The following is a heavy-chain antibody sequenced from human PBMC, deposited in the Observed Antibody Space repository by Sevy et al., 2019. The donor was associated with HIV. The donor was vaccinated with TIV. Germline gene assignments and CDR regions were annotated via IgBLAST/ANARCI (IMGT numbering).Heavy chain of an antibody. J-gene: IGHJ5*02. CDR3: AKAEGVPPNWFDP. CDR2: ISNSGSYI. Sequence: GGSLRLSCAASGFTFSSYNMNWVRQAPGKGLEWVSSISNSGSYIYYAGSVKGRFTISRDNAKNSLYLRMNSLRAEDTAVYYCAKAEGVPPNWFDPWGQGTLVTVSS. CDR1: GFTFSSYN. D-gene: IGHD1-1*01. V-gene: IGHV3-21*01.